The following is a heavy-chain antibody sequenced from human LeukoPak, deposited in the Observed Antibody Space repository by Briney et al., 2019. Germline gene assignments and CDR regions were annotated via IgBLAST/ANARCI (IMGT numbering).Heavy chain of an antibody. CDR1: GYSISSGYY. V-gene: IGHV4-38-2*02. CDR2: IYHSGST. CDR3: ARDEYYYDSSGVD. D-gene: IGHD3-22*01. J-gene: IGHJ4*02. Sequence: SETLSLTCTVSGYSISSGYYWGWIRQPPGKGLEWIGSIYHSGSTYYNPSLKSRVTISVDTSKNQFSLKLSSVTAADTAVYYCARDEYYYDSSGVDWGQGTLVTVSS.